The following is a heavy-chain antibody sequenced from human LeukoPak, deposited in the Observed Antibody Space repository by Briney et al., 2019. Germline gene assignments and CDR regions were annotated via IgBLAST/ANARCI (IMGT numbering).Heavy chain of an antibody. CDR2: TSGDGVST. V-gene: IGHV3-43*02. J-gene: IGHJ4*02. Sequence: PGGSLRLSCVASGLPIADFAMHWVRQAPGKGLEWVSLTSGDGVSTFYADSVKGRFSISRDNSKNSLSLEMNSLRTEDTAMYYCARESGKFDYWGQGTLVAVSS. CDR3: ARESGKFDY. CDR1: GLPIADFA.